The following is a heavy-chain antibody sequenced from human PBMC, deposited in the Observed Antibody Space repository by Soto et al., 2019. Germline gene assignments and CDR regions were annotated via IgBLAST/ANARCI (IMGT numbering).Heavy chain of an antibody. J-gene: IGHJ2*01. CDR3: ARLEGLATNSYF. CDR1: DGFTKREKYF. V-gene: IGHV4-39*01. Sequence: PENRSLQRCGSDGFTKREKYFLGRVLQAPGKGLEWIGSIYYRGNAYYNPSLQTRVTISLDKSKSQFSLKLNSVTAADSAVYFCARLEGLATNSYF. D-gene: IGHD3-9*01. CDR2: IYYRGNA.